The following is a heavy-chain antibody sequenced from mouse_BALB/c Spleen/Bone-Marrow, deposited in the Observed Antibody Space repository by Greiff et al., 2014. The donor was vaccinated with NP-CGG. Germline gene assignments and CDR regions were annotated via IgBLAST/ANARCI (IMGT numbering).Heavy chain of an antibody. CDR2: ISSGSGTI. V-gene: IGHV5-17*02. D-gene: IGHD4-1*01. Sequence: EVMLVESGGGLVQPGGSRKLSCAASRFTFSSFGMHWVRQAPERGLEWVAYISSGSGTIFYADTVKGRFTISRDNPKNTLFLQMTSLRSEDSAMYYCARGGNWEDFDYWGQGTTLTVSS. CDR1: RFTFSSFG. J-gene: IGHJ2*01. CDR3: ARGGNWEDFDY.